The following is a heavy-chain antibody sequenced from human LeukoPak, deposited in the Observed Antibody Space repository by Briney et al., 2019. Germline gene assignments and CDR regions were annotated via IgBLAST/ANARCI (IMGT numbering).Heavy chain of an antibody. CDR3: AKDAYSSSWYHFDY. CDR1: GFTFSSYA. Sequence: SGGPLRLSCAASGFTFSSYAMSWVREAPGKGVEGVSAISGSGGSTYYADSVKGRFTISRDNSKNPPSLQMNSLRAEDPAVYYCAKDAYSSSWYHFDYWAQGPLVPVPS. V-gene: IGHV3-23*01. D-gene: IGHD6-13*01. J-gene: IGHJ4*02. CDR2: ISGSGGST.